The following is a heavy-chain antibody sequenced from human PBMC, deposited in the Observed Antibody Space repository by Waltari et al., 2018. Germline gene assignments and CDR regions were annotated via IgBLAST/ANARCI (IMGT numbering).Heavy chain of an antibody. Sequence: EVQLVESGGGLVQPGRSLRLSCATSGFTFNNYGMHWVRQAPGKGLDWVAGISCDSVHIGYVDSVKGRFSISRDNAESSLFLQMNSVRPEDMALYYCVKGAVTGTTWYYFDYWGQGTLVTVSS. CDR1: GFTFNNYG. CDR2: ISCDSVHI. CDR3: VKGAVTGTTWYYFDY. D-gene: IGHD1-1*01. V-gene: IGHV3-9*03. J-gene: IGHJ4*02.